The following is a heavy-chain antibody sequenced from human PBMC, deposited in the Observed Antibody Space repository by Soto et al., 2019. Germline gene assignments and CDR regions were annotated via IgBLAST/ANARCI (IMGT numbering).Heavy chain of an antibody. Sequence: EVQLVESGGGLVQPGGSLRLSCAASGFTFSSYWMSWVRQAPGKGLEWVANIKQDGSEKYYVDSVKGRFTISRDNAKNSLYLQMNSLRAEDTAVYYCARDREYYYDSSGYYYVYYYYGMDVWGQGTTVTVSS. J-gene: IGHJ6*02. CDR2: IKQDGSEK. V-gene: IGHV3-7*04. CDR1: GFTFSSYW. D-gene: IGHD3-22*01. CDR3: ARDREYYYDSSGYYYVYYYYGMDV.